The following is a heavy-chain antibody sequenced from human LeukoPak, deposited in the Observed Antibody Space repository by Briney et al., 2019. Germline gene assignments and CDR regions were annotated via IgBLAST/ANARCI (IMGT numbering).Heavy chain of an antibody. CDR3: ASGSGSFPLDY. CDR2: IYYTGTT. J-gene: IGHJ4*02. D-gene: IGHD1-26*01. CDR1: GGSINSYY. Sequence: PSETLSLTCTVSGGSINSYYWTWIRQPPGKGLEWIGSIYYTGTTGYNSSLKSRVTISVDTSKNQFSLKLSSVTAADTAVYYCASGSGSFPLDYWGQGTLVTVSS. V-gene: IGHV4-59*12.